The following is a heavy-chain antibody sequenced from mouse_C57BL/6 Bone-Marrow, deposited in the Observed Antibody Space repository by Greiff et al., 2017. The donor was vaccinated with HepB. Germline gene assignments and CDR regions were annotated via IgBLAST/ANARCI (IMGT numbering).Heavy chain of an antibody. CDR3: ASPVVPYWYFDV. J-gene: IGHJ1*03. D-gene: IGHD1-1*01. CDR2: INPDSSTI. V-gene: IGHV4-1*01. Sequence: AASAVDFSRYWMSWVRRAPGKGLEWIGEINPDSSTINYAPSLKDKFIISRDNAKNTLFLQMSKVRSEDTALYYCASPVVPYWYFDVWGTGTTVTVSS. CDR1: AVDFSRYW.